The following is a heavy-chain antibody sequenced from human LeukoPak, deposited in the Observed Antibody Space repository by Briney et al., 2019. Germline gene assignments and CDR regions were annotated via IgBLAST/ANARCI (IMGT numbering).Heavy chain of an antibody. CDR3: ARVQVAGTRDAFDI. V-gene: IGHV1-2*02. J-gene: IGHJ4*02. CDR2: INPNSGGT. D-gene: IGHD6-19*01. Sequence: ASVKVSCKASGYTFTGYYMHWVRQAPGQGLEWMGWINPNSGGTNYVQKFQGRITMTRDTSISTAYMELSRLRSDDTAVYSCARVQVAGTRDAFDIWGQGTLVTVSS. CDR1: GYTFTGYY.